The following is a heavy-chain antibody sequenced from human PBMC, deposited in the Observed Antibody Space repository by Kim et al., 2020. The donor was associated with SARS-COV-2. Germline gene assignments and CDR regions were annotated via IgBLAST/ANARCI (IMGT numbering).Heavy chain of an antibody. CDR2: INPNSGGT. V-gene: IGHV1-2*02. D-gene: IGHD6-13*01. CDR1: GYTFTGYY. Sequence: ASVKVSCKASGYTFTGYYMHWVRQAPGQGLEWMGWINPNSGGTNYAQKFQGRVTMTRDTSISTAYMELSRLRSDDTAVYYCARDGLHSSSFLYYYYGMDVWGQGTTVTVSS. CDR3: ARDGLHSSSFLYYYYGMDV. J-gene: IGHJ6*02.